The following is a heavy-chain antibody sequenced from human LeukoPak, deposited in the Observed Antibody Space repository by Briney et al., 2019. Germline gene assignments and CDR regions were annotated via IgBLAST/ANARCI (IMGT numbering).Heavy chain of an antibody. Sequence: ASVKVCCKASGYTFTSYAMNWVRQAPGQGLEWMGWINTNTGNPTYAQGFTGRFVFSLDTSVSTAYLQISSLKAEDTAVYYCARPNDIVVVPAADPDYYYYYGMDVWGQGTTVTVSS. J-gene: IGHJ6*02. CDR1: GYTFTSYA. CDR2: INTNTGNP. CDR3: ARPNDIVVVPAADPDYYYYYGMDV. V-gene: IGHV7-4-1*02. D-gene: IGHD2-2*01.